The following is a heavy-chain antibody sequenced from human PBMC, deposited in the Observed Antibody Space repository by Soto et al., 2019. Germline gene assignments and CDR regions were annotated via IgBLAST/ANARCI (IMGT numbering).Heavy chain of an antibody. CDR1: GFTFSGSA. CDR2: IRSKANSYAT. J-gene: IGHJ6*02. D-gene: IGHD3-16*02. V-gene: IGHV3-73*02. Sequence: EVQLVESGGGLVQPGGSLKLSCAASGFTFSGSAMHWVRQASGKGLEWVGRIRSKANSYATAYAASVKGRFTISRDDSKNTAYLQMNSLKTEYTAVYYCTIAYDYVWGSYRPRFDYYYGMDDWGQGTTVTVSS. CDR3: TIAYDYVWGSYRPRFDYYYGMDD.